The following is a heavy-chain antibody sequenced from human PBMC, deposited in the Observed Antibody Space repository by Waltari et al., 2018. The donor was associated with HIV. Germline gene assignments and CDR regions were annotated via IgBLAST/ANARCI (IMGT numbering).Heavy chain of an antibody. J-gene: IGHJ5*02. CDR2: INPNSGGT. Sequence: QVQLVPSGAEVKKPGASVKVSCKASGYTFTVYYMHWVRQAPGQGLEWMGWINPNSGGTNYAQKFQGRVTMTRDTSISTAYMELSRLRSDDTAVYYCARSYYGSGNWFDPWGQGTLVTVSS. CDR1: GYTFTVYY. V-gene: IGHV1-2*02. CDR3: ARSYYGSGNWFDP. D-gene: IGHD3-10*01.